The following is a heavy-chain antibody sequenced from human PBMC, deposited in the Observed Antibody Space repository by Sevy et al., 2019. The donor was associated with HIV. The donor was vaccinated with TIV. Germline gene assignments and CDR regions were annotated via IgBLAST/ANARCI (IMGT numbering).Heavy chain of an antibody. CDR3: ARPGSGWFEFDS. CDR1: GFTFSRYS. Sequence: GGSLRLSCVASGFTFSRYSMNWVRQAPGKGLEWVSNIGSTGPTIYYEDSVKGRFTISRDNAKNTLYLQMNSLREEDTAVNYCARPGSGWFEFDSWGQGTLVTVSS. V-gene: IGHV3-48*02. CDR2: IGSTGPTI. J-gene: IGHJ4*02. D-gene: IGHD6-19*01.